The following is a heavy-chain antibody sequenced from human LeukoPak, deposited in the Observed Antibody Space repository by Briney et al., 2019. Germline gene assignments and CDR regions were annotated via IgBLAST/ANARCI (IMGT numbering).Heavy chain of an antibody. CDR3: ARHVYGRHQLRAYHFDY. CDR1: GYSISSGHY. J-gene: IGHJ4*02. V-gene: IGHV4-38-2*01. D-gene: IGHD2-2*01. CDR2: MYNSGST. Sequence: PSETLSLTCDVSGYSISSGHYWGWIRQSPGKGLEWIASMYNSGSTYFKSSLKSRVTISLDTPKNQFSLTLNSVTAADTAVYYCARHVYGRHQLRAYHFDYWGQGILVTVSS.